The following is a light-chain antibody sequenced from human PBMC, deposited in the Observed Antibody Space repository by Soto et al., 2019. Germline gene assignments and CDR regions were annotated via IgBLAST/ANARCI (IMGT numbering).Light chain of an antibody. V-gene: IGKV1-8*01. CDR2: AAS. J-gene: IGKJ2*01. Sequence: AIRMTQSPSSFSASTGDRVTITCRASQGISSYLAWYQQKPGKAPKLLSYAASTLQSGVPSRFGGIGSGTDFTLTISCLQSEDFATYYCQHYYSYPRTFGQGTKLEIK. CDR3: QHYYSYPRT. CDR1: QGISSY.